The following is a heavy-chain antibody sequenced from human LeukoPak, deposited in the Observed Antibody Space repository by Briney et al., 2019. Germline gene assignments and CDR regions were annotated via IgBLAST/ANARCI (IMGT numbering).Heavy chain of an antibody. J-gene: IGHJ4*02. CDR1: GHTFTGYY. Sequence: ASVKVSCKASGHTFTGYYMHWVREAPGQGLEWMGWINPNSGGTNHAQKFQGRVSMTRDTSISTAYMELSRLRSDDTAVYYCAQSSGWDSLKYWGQGTLVTVSS. CDR3: AQSSGWDSLKY. D-gene: IGHD6-19*01. V-gene: IGHV1-2*02. CDR2: INPNSGGT.